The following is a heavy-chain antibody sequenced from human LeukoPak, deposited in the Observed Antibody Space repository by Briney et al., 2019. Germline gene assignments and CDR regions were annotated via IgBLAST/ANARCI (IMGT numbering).Heavy chain of an antibody. J-gene: IGHJ3*02. Sequence: PSGTLSLTCAVSGGSISSSNWWSWVRQPPGKGLEWIGSIYYSGSTYYNPSLKSRVTISVDTSKNQFSLKLSSVTAADTAVYYCARRVGTAMVKARKDAFDIWGQGTMVTVSS. D-gene: IGHD5-18*01. CDR1: GGSISSSNW. CDR2: IYYSGST. CDR3: ARRVGTAMVKARKDAFDI. V-gene: IGHV4-4*02.